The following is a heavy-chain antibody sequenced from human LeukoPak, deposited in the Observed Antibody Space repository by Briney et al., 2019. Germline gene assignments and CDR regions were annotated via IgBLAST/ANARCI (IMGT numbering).Heavy chain of an antibody. CDR3: ARAVVAGTYNWFDP. CDR2: INPSGGST. D-gene: IGHD6-19*01. Sequence: GESLKISCKGSGYTFTSYYMHWVRQAPGQGLEWMGIINPSGGSTSYAQKFQGRVTMTRDTSTSTVYMELSSLRSEDTAVYYCARAVVAGTYNWFDPWGQGTLVTVSS. V-gene: IGHV1-46*01. CDR1: GYTFTSYY. J-gene: IGHJ5*02.